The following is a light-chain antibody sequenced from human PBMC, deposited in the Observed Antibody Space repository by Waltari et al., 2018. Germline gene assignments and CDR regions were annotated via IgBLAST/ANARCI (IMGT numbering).Light chain of an antibody. Sequence: YVVTQPPSVSVAPGKTATLTCGGENIESKSVTWYQQKPGQAPVLVIFYDSDRPSGSPGRFSGSNCGNTATLTISWVEAGDEADYHCQVWDDTTNSGVFGGGTRLTVL. CDR3: QVWDDTTNSGV. V-gene: IGLV3-21*04. CDR1: NIESKS. J-gene: IGLJ3*02. CDR2: YDS.